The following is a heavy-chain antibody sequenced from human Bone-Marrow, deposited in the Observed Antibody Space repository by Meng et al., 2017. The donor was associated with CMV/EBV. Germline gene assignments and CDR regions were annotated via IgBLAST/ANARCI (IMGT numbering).Heavy chain of an antibody. CDR1: GGSFSGYY. J-gene: IGHJ4*02. CDR2: INHSGST. Sequence: SETLSLTCAVYGGSFSGYYWSWIRQPPGKGLEWIGEINHSGSTNYNPSLKSRVTISVDTSKNQFSPKLSSVTAADTAVYYCARDTLEWLLPDYWGQGTLATVSS. CDR3: ARDTLEWLLPDY. V-gene: IGHV4-34*01. D-gene: IGHD3-3*01.